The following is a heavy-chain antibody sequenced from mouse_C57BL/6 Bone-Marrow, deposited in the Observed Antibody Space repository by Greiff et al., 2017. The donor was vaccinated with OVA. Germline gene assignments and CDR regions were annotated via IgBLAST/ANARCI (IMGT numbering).Heavy chain of an antibody. CDR2: IYPGDGDT. V-gene: IGHV1-82*01. CDR3: ARWGIYYYGSSSGAMDY. J-gene: IGHJ4*01. Sequence: VQLQQSGPELVKPGASVKLSCKASGYAFSSSWMNWVKQRPGKGLEWIGRIYPGDGDTNYNGKVKGKATLTADKSSSTAYMQLSSLTSEDSAVYVCARWGIYYYGSSSGAMDYYGRGTSVTVTA. CDR1: GYAFSSSW. D-gene: IGHD1-1*01.